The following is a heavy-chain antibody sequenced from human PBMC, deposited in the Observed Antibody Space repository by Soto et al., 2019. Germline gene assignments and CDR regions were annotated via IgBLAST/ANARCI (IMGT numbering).Heavy chain of an antibody. J-gene: IGHJ6*02. CDR1: GFSFRDYD. V-gene: IGHV3-13*05. D-gene: IGHD1-26*01. CDR3: ARAYLGRLPRRADYYYAMDV. Sequence: GSLRLSCAASGFSFRDYDMHWVRQRKGKGLEWVSALGAARDPHYVGSVKGRFSVSRDNAQNSLFLQMNNLRVDETAVYFCARAYLGRLPRRADYYYAMDVWGRGTTVTVSS. CDR2: LGAARDP.